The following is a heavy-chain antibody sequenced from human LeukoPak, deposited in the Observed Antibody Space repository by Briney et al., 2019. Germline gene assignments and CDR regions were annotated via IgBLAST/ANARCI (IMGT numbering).Heavy chain of an antibody. CDR2: INHSGST. CDR1: GVSISGYY. V-gene: IGHV4-34*01. D-gene: IGHD7-27*01. CDR3: AKYLGISPSYYYYYGMDV. Sequence: SETLSLTCSVSGVSISGYYWIWIRQSAGKGLEWIGEINHSGSTNYNPSLKSRVTISVDTSKNQFSLKLSSVTAADTAVYYCAKYLGISPSYYYYYGMDVWGQGTTVTVSS. J-gene: IGHJ6*02.